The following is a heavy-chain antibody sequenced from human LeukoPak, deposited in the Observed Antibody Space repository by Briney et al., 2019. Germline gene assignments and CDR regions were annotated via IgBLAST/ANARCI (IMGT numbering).Heavy chain of an antibody. CDR3: ARGHGSGTYYPDY. D-gene: IGHD3-10*01. CDR2: ISSSSSYI. J-gene: IGHJ4*02. CDR1: GFTFSSYS. V-gene: IGHV3-21*01. Sequence: GGPLRLSCAASGFTFSSYSMNWVRQAPGKGLEWVSSISSSSSYIYYADSVKGRFTISRDNAKNSLYLQMNSLRAEDTAVYFSARGHGSGTYYPDYWGQGTLVTVSS.